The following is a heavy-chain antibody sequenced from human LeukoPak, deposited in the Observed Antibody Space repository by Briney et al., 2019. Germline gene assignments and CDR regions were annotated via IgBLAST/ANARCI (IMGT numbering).Heavy chain of an antibody. CDR2: IYYSGST. CDR1: GGSISSSSYY. D-gene: IGHD3-22*01. V-gene: IGHV4-39*07. Sequence: PSETLSLTCTVSGGSISSSSYYWGWIRQPPGKGLEWIGSIYYSGSTYYNPSLKSRVTISVDTSKNQFSLKLSSVTAADTAVYYCARGGNYYDSSGFLNWGQGTLVTVSS. CDR3: ARGGNYYDSSGFLN. J-gene: IGHJ4*02.